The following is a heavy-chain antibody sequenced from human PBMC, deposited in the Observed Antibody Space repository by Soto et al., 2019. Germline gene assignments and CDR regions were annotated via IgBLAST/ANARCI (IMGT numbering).Heavy chain of an antibody. CDR1: GGTIYTYY. Sequence: PSETLSLTCNVSGGTIYTYYWNWIRQSPRKGLEWIGYISDGGSTNYNPSLKSRVTISVDTSKKQVSLKLSSVTAADTAVYYCVSQRTSVLTQAYFDYWGPGALVTVSS. J-gene: IGHJ4*02. CDR3: VSQRTSVLTQAYFDY. CDR2: ISDGGST. V-gene: IGHV4-59*01. D-gene: IGHD2-8*01.